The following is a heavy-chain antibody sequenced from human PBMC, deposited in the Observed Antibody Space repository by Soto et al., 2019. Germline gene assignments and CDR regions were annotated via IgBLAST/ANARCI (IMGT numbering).Heavy chain of an antibody. CDR1: GFTFSSYC. J-gene: IGHJ4*02. D-gene: IGHD3-22*01. CDR3: AKDRYYDSSGYYGY. V-gene: IGHV3-30*18. Sequence: GGSLRVSCAASGFTFSSYCRHWVRQAPGKGLEWVAVISHDAINKYSADSVKGRFTISRDNSKNTLYLQMNSLRAEDTAVYCCAKDRYYDSSGYYGYWGQGTLVTVSS. CDR2: ISHDAINK.